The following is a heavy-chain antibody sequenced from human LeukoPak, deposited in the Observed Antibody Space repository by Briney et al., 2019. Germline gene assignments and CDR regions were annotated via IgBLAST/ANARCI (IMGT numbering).Heavy chain of an antibody. CDR1: GFDFSDYA. Sequence: PGRSLRLSCSASGFDFSDYAVSWFRQAPGKGLEWVSYISSSDTYTNYADSVKGRFTISRDNAKNSLYLQMNSLRAEDTAVYYCARGPYSSGSSADYWGQGTLVTVSS. D-gene: IGHD6-19*01. J-gene: IGHJ4*02. CDR3: ARGPYSSGSSADY. V-gene: IGHV3-11*06. CDR2: ISSSDTYT.